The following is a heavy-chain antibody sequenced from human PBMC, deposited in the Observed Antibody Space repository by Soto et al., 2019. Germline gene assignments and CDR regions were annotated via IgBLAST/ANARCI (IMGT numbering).Heavy chain of an antibody. CDR2: IYYSGST. CDR3: ARTPGLLHNFDY. CDR1: GGSISSNTYY. J-gene: IGHJ4*02. V-gene: IGHV4-39*01. D-gene: IGHD4-4*01. Sequence: SETLSLTCTVSGGSISSNTYYWGWIRQPPGKGLEWIGNIYYSGSTYYNPSLKSRVTISVDTSKNQFSLKLSSVTAADTAVYYCARTPGLLHNFDYWGQGTLVTVS.